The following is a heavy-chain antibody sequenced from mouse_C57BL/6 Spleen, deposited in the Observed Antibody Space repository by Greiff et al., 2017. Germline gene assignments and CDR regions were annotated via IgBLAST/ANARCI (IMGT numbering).Heavy chain of an antibody. CDR3: VRHFYFDY. CDR1: GFSFNTYA. Sequence: DAGGGLVQPKGSLKLSCAASGFSFNTYAMNWVRQAPGKGLEWVARIRSKSNNYATYYADSVKDRFTISRDDSESMLYLQMNNLKTEDTAMYDCVRHFYFDYWGQGTTLTVSA. V-gene: IGHV10-1*01. J-gene: IGHJ2*01. CDR2: IRSKSNNYAT.